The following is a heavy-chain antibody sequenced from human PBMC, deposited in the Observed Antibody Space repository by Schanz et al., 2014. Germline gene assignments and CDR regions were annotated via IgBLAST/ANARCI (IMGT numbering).Heavy chain of an antibody. CDR1: GYTFTRSG. CDR2: IGGSDGNT. CDR3: ARDRDQWDGNYLDY. J-gene: IGHJ4*02. D-gene: IGHD1-26*01. V-gene: IGHV1-18*01. Sequence: QVQLVQSGGEVKTPGASVKVSCKASGYTFTRSGISWVRQAPGQGLEWMGWIGGSDGNTNFAQKFQGRVIMTTDTSTSTVYMELRSLTSDDSAVYYCARDRDQWDGNYLDYWGQGTLVTVSS.